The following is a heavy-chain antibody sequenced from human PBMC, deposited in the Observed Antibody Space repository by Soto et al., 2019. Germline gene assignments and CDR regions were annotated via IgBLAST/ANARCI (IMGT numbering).Heavy chain of an antibody. CDR1: GGSFSCYY. Sequence: PSETLSLTCAVYGGSFSCYYWSWIRQPPGKGLEWIGEINHSGSTNYNPSLKSRVTISVDTSKNQFSLKLSSVTAADTAVYYCARGGNEXRFLEWFSKYYYYGMDVWGPGTTVTVSS. CDR3: ARGGNEXRFLEWFSKYYYYGMDV. J-gene: IGHJ6*02. D-gene: IGHD3-3*01. CDR2: INHSGST. V-gene: IGHV4-34*01.